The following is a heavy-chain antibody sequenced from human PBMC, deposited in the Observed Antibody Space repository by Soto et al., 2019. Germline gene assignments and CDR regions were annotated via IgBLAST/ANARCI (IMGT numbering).Heavy chain of an antibody. Sequence: PVGSLSLSCGASGFYFSSYWMGLVRQAPGKGLEWVANIKEDGSEKYYVDSVKGRFTISRDHGKKSLYLQMNSLRAEDTAVYYCAKGLFYGGDFDSWGQGTLVTV. D-gene: IGHD4-17*01. V-gene: IGHV3-7*01. CDR2: IKEDGSEK. CDR3: AKGLFYGGDFDS. CDR1: GFYFSSYW. J-gene: IGHJ4*02.